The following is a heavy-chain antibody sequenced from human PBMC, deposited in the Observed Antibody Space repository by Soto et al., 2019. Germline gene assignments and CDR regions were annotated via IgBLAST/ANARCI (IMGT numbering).Heavy chain of an antibody. J-gene: IGHJ4*02. CDR3: ANAPAKEWARLFDY. Sequence: HPGGSLRLCCAASGFTFSIYGMHGVRQAPVKGLEWVAVIAYDGGNKDYAASVKGRFTILSANSKNTVYLQMKSLGAEDMAVYYFANAPAKEWARLFDYWGEGTLVTVSS. D-gene: IGHD1-26*01. V-gene: IGHV3-30*18. CDR2: IAYDGGNK. CDR1: GFTFSIYG.